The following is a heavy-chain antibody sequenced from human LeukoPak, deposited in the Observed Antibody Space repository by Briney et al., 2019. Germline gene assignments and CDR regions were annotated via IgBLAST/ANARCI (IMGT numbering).Heavy chain of an antibody. CDR1: GFTFSSYA. V-gene: IGHV3-23*01. CDR2: ISGSGGST. CDR3: AKDLEWPVPGGHNWFDP. D-gene: IGHD6-19*01. Sequence: GGSLRLSCAASGFTFSSYAMHWVRQAPGKGLEWVSAISGSGGSTYYADSVKGRFTISRDNSKNTLYLQMNSLRAEDTAVYYCAKDLEWPVPGGHNWFDPWGQGTLVTVSS. J-gene: IGHJ5*02.